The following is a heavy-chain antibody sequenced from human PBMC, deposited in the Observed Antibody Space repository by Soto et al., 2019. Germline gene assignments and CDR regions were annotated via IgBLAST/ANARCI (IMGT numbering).Heavy chain of an antibody. CDR2: IGTAGDT. D-gene: IGHD3-3*01. CDR1: GFTFSSYD. CDR3: ARTYQRITIFDY. J-gene: IGHJ4*02. V-gene: IGHV3-13*01. Sequence: EVQLVESGGGLVQPGGSLRLSCAASGFTFSSYDMHWVRQATGKDLEWVSAIGTAGDTYYPGSVKGRFTISRENAKNSLYLQMNSLRAEDTAVYYCARTYQRITIFDYWGQGTLVTVSS.